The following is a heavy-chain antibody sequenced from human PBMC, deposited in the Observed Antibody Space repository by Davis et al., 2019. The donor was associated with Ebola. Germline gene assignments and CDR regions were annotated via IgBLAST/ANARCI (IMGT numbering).Heavy chain of an antibody. CDR2: IDWDDDK. Sequence: SGPTLVKPTQTLTLTCTFSGSSLSTSGMCVSWIRQPPGKALEWLARIDWDDDKYYSTSLKTRLTISKDTSKNQVVLTMTNMDPVDTATYYCARTAYCGGDFGAFDIWGQGTMVTVSS. CDR3: ARTAYCGGDFGAFDI. V-gene: IGHV2-70*11. J-gene: IGHJ3*02. CDR1: GSSLSTSGMC. D-gene: IGHD2-21*01.